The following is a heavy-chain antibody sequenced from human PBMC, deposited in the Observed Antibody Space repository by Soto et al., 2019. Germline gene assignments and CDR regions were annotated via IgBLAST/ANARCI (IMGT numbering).Heavy chain of an antibody. J-gene: IGHJ4*02. CDR3: ARVAVVVPAAPLFDY. CDR2: IYYSGST. Sequence: SETLSLTCTVSGGSISSGGYYWSWIRQHPGKGLEWIGYIYYSGSTYYNPSLKSRVTISVDTSKNQFSLKLSSVTAADTAVYYCARVAVVVPAAPLFDYWGQGTLVTVSS. V-gene: IGHV4-31*03. D-gene: IGHD2-2*01. CDR1: GGSISSGGYY.